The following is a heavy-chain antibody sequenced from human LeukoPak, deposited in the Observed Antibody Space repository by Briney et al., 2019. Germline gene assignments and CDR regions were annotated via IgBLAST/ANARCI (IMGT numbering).Heavy chain of an antibody. CDR1: GFTFSSYS. Sequence: GGSLRLSCAASGFTFSSYSMNWVRQAPGKGLEWVSSISSSSSYIYYADSVKGRFTISRDNAKNSLYLQMNSLRAEDTAVYYCARDLVARVRGFPDWLDPWGQGTLVTVSS. CDR3: ARDLVARVRGFPDWLDP. V-gene: IGHV3-21*01. CDR2: ISSSSSYI. J-gene: IGHJ5*02. D-gene: IGHD3-10*01.